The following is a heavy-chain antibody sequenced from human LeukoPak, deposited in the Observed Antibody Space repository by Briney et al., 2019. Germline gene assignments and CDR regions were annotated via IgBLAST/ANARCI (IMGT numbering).Heavy chain of an antibody. CDR3: AKTDTVVITHTVVY. CDR1: GFSISSYD. CDR2: ISGSATST. D-gene: IGHD3-22*01. Sequence: SLRLSLQSAGFSISSYDMTLVRQASGKELEWVASISGSATSTYYADSVRGRFTISRDNSKNTLSLQMNSLRAEDTAIYYCAKTDTVVITHTVVYWGQGTLVTVSS. V-gene: IGHV3-23*01. J-gene: IGHJ4*02.